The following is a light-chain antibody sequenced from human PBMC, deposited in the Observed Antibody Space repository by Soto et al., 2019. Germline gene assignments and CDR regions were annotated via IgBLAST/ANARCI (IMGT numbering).Light chain of an antibody. Sequence: DIKMTQSPSSLSASVGDRVTITCRASQGMSNYLAWYQQKPGKVPKLLIYAASTLQSGVPSRFSGSGSGTDFTLTISSLQPEEVATYYCQKYNSAPRTFGGETNVEIK. J-gene: IGKJ4*01. CDR3: QKYNSAPRT. CDR2: AAS. V-gene: IGKV1-27*01. CDR1: QGMSNY.